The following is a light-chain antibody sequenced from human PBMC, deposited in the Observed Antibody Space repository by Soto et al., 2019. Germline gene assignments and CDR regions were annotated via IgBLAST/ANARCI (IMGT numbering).Light chain of an antibody. J-gene: IGKJ1*01. Sequence: EILMTQSPVTLSVSPGERATLSCRASQSVSSNLAWYQQKPGQAPSLLIYGAFTRAPGIPARFSGTGSGTEFTLTISSLQSEDFALYYCQQYNDWPLTFGQGTKVDIK. CDR1: QSVSSN. CDR3: QQYNDWPLT. V-gene: IGKV3-15*01. CDR2: GAF.